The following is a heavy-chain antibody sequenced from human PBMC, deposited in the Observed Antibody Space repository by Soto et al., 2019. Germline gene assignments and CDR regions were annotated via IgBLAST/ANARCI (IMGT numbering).Heavy chain of an antibody. CDR2: IKEEGSEI. CDR3: ASPRAVTSGWDR. V-gene: IGHV3-7*01. D-gene: IGHD4-17*01. J-gene: IGHJ5*02. Sequence: GGSLRLSCTPSGFTLSYWMSWVRQAPGKGLEWVANIKEEGSEIQYVDSVKGRCTISRDTAKNSLYLEMNRLRVEDTAVYYCASPRAVTSGWDRWGQGTLVTVSS. CDR1: GFTLSYW.